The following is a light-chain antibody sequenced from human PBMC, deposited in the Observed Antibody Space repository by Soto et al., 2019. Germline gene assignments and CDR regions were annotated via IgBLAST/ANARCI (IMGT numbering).Light chain of an antibody. CDR1: QGISSA. Sequence: AIQLTQSPSSLSASVGDRVTIACWASQGISSALAWYQQIPGKAPKLLIYDASRLHSGVPSRFSGSGSGTDFTLTISSLQPEDFATYYCQQFSLYASTFGPGTEVDVK. V-gene: IGKV1-13*02. CDR2: DAS. CDR3: QQFSLYAST. J-gene: IGKJ3*01.